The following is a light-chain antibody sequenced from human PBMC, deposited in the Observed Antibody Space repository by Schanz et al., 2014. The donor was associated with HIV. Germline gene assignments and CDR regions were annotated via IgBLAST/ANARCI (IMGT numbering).Light chain of an antibody. J-gene: IGKJ1*01. V-gene: IGKV3-11*01. CDR3: QQYSDYSPT. Sequence: EIVLTQSPATQSLAPGERATLSCRASQSVTGYLAWYQQKPGQAPRLLIYDASNRATGIPARFSGSGSGTDFTLTISSLQPEDFATYYCQQYSDYSPTFGRGTKVEV. CDR1: QSVTGY. CDR2: DAS.